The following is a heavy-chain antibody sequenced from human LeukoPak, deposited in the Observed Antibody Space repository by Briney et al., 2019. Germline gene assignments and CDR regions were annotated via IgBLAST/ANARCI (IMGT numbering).Heavy chain of an antibody. CDR2: ISGSGGST. CDR3: ATSPFRGDDAFDI. V-gene: IGHV3-23*01. Sequence: PGGTLRLSCAASGFTFSSYGMSWVRQAPGKGLEWDSAISGSGGSTYYADSVKGRFTISRDNSKNTLYLQMNSLRAEDTAVYYCATSPFRGDDAFDIWGQGTMVTVSS. CDR1: GFTFSSYG. J-gene: IGHJ3*02. D-gene: IGHD3-10*01.